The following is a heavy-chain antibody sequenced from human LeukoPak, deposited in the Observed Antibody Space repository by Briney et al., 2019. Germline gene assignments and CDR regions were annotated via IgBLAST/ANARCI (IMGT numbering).Heavy chain of an antibody. CDR3: ARVAEQQLVK. CDR1: GYTFTGYY. D-gene: IGHD6-13*01. CDR2: IIPILGIA. Sequence: GASVKVSCKASGYTFTGYYMHWVRQAPGQGLEWMGRIIPILGIANYAQKFQGRVTITADKSTSTAYMELSSLRSEDTAVYYCARVAEQQLVKWGQGTLVTVSS. V-gene: IGHV1-69*04. J-gene: IGHJ4*02.